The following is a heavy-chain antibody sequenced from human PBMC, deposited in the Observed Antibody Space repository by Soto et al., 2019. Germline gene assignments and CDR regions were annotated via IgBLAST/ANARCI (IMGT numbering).Heavy chain of an antibody. J-gene: IGHJ4*02. CDR2: ISSGSSDT. Sequence: PGGSLRLACEASGFTFGRGSMNWVRQVPGKGLEWFASISSGSSDTWYADSVKGRFIISRDNAQNSLFLQMNTLRPEDTAMYYCARVAYWGPGTQVTV. V-gene: IGHV3-21*01. CDR3: ARVAY. CDR1: GFTFGRGS.